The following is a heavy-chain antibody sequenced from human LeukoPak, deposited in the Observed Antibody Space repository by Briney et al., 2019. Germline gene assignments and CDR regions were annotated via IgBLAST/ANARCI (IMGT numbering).Heavy chain of an antibody. CDR2: IYYSGST. V-gene: IGHV4-59*01. CDR1: GGSISSYY. D-gene: IGHD3-10*01. Sequence: SETLSLTCTVSGGSISSYYWSWIRQPPGKGLEWIGYIYYSGSTNYNPSLKSRVTISVDTSKNQFSLKLSSVTAADTAVYYCARAYGSGSALFDYWGQGTLVTVSS. J-gene: IGHJ4*02. CDR3: ARAYGSGSALFDY.